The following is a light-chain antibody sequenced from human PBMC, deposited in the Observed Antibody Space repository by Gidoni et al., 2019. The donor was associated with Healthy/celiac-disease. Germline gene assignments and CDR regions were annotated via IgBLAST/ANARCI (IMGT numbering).Light chain of an antibody. CDR3: AAWDDSLNGPV. J-gene: IGLJ3*02. CDR1: SSNIGSNT. V-gene: IGLV1-44*01. CDR2: SNN. Sequence: SVLPQPPSASGTPGQRVTLSCSGSSSNIGSNTVHWYQQPPGTAPKLLIYSNNQRPSGVPDRFSGSKSGTSASLAISGLQSEDEADYYCAAWDDSLNGPVFGGGTKLTVL.